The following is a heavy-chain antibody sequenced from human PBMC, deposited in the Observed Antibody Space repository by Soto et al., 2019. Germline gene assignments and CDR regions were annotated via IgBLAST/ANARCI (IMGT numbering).Heavy chain of an antibody. CDR3: TSEGMTSGDT. J-gene: IGHJ4*02. V-gene: IGHV4-4*07. CDR1: GVSVTSYT. D-gene: IGHD2-21*02. Sequence: LSLTYIVSGVSVTSYTWRWVRQPANKGLAWIGRVFYSVSATYSPSLKSRVRISMDTPENRISLRLDSVTAAEAGAYYWTSEGMTSGDTWGPGTLVTVSS. CDR2: VFYSVSA.